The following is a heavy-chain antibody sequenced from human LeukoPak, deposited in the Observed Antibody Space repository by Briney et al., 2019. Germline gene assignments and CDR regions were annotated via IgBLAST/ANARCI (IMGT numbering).Heavy chain of an antibody. CDR2: ISYDGSNK. J-gene: IGHJ5*02. CDR1: GFTFSSYA. V-gene: IGHV3-30-3*01. CDR3: AKDRSYL. Sequence: GGSLRLSCAASGFTFSSYAMHWVRQAPGKGLEWVAVISYDGSNKYYADSVKGRFTISRDNSKNTLYLQMNSLRAEDTAVYYCAKDRSYLWGQGTLVTVSS.